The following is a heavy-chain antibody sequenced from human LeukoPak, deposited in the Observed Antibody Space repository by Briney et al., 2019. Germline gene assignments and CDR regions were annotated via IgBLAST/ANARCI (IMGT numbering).Heavy chain of an antibody. CDR1: GFTFSTYA. D-gene: IGHD6-13*01. CDR3: AKEPLYSSRAVGY. CDR2: ISDSGGNT. J-gene: IGHJ4*02. V-gene: IGHV3-23*01. Sequence: GGSLRLSCTASGFTFSTYAMSWVRQAPGQGLEWVSGISDSGGNTYYADSVKGRFTISRDNSKNTLYLQMNSLRAEDTAVYYCAKEPLYSSRAVGYWGQGTLVTVSS.